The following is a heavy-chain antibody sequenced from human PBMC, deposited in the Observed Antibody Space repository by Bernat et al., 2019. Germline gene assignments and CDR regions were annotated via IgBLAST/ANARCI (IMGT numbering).Heavy chain of an antibody. CDR2: ISYDGSNK. D-gene: IGHD5-12*01. CDR3: AKSADIVASYNAFDI. J-gene: IGHJ3*02. V-gene: IGHV3-30*18. CDR1: GFTFSSYG. Sequence: QVQLVESGGGVVQPGRSLRLSCAASGFTFSSYGMHWVRQAPGKGLEWVAVISYDGSNKYYADSVKGRFTISRDNSKNTLYLQMNSLRAEDTAVYYCAKSADIVASYNAFDIWGQGTMVTVSS.